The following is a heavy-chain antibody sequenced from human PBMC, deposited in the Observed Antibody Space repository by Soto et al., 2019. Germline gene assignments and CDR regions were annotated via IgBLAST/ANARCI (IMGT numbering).Heavy chain of an antibody. D-gene: IGHD3-10*01. J-gene: IGHJ5*02. CDR1: GGSISSGGYY. CDR2: IYYSGST. CDR3: AREPRNSHGFGELLSRNGFVDP. V-gene: IGHV4-31*03. Sequence: QVQLQESGPGLVKPSQTLSLTCTVSGGSISSGGYYWSWIRQHPGKGLEWIGYIYYSGSTYYNPSLKSRVTISVDTSKNQFSLKLSSVTAADTAVYYCAREPRNSHGFGELLSRNGFVDPWGQGTLVTVSS.